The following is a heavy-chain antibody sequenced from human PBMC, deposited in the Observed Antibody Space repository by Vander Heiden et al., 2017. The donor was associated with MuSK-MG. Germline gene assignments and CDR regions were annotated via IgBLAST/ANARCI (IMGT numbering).Heavy chain of an antibody. CDR3: ARGLYCSSTSYPWTYYYYGMDV. V-gene: IGHV1-18*01. CDR2: ISVYNGNT. J-gene: IGHJ6*02. Sequence: GISWVRQAPGQGLEWMGWISVYNGNTNYAQKLQGRVTMTTDTSTSTAYMELRSLRSDDTAVYYCARGLYCSSTSYPWTYYYYGMDVWGQGTTVTVSS. D-gene: IGHD2-2*01. CDR1: G.